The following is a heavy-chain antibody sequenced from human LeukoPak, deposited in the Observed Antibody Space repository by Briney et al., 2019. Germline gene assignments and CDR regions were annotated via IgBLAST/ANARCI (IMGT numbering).Heavy chain of an antibody. V-gene: IGHV1-69*06. CDR3: ARETPVYYFDY. J-gene: IGHJ4*02. CDR2: IIPIFGTA. Sequence: GASVKVSCKASGVTFSSYAISWVRQAPGQGLEWMGGIIPIFGTANYAQKFQGRVTITADKSTSTAYMELSSLRSEDTAVYYCARETPVYYFDYWGQGTLVTVSS. CDR1: GVTFSSYA.